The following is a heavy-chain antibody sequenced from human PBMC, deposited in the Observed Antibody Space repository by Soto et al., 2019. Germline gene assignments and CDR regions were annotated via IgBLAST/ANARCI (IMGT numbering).Heavy chain of an antibody. V-gene: IGHV1-46*01. Sequence: QVQLSQFGAEVKKPGASVKVSCKASGYSFTNFHIHWVRQAPGQGLEWMGMIDPSGGITRDAQRLQGRITMTRDASTSTVYMELRSLTSEDTAVYYCAIDVIGHDNYEPIGYYFDHWGQGTLVTVSS. J-gene: IGHJ4*02. CDR1: GYSFTNFH. CDR2: IDPSGGIT. CDR3: AIDVIGHDNYEPIGYYFDH. D-gene: IGHD3-22*01.